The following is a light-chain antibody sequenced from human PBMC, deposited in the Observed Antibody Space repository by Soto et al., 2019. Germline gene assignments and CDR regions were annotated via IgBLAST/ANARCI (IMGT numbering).Light chain of an antibody. Sequence: EVVLTQSPATLSLSPGERATLSCRASQSISIYLAWYQQKPGQAPRLLIYDASNRATGIPARFSGSGSGTDFTITISRLEPEDFAVYYCPQRSSWPPITFGQGTRLDIK. J-gene: IGKJ5*01. CDR1: QSISIY. CDR3: PQRSSWPPIT. CDR2: DAS. V-gene: IGKV3-11*01.